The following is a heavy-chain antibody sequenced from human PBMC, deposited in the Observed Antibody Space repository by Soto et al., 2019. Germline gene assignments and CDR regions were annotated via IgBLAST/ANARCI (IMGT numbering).Heavy chain of an antibody. V-gene: IGHV3-23*01. CDR3: AKNSGWFNT. Sequence: GSLRLACAASGFPVSTTDMSWVRQAPGKGLEWVSTIGGSGETTYYADSVKGRFTISRDNSKNTLYLQMNSLRADDTALYYCAKNSGWFNTWGQGALVTVSS. CDR1: GFPVSTTD. J-gene: IGHJ5*02. D-gene: IGHD3-10*01. CDR2: IGGSGETT.